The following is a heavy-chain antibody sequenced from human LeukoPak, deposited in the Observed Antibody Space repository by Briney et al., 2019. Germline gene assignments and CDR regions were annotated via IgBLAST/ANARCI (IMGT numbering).Heavy chain of an antibody. J-gene: IGHJ3*02. Sequence: ASVTVSCTASGYTFTNYAMNWVRQAPGQGLEWMGWINTNTGNPTYAQGFTGRFVFSLDTSVSTAYLQISSLKAEDTAMYYCARERRSSSPGEQQLVRAFDIWGQGTMVTVSS. CDR2: INTNTGNP. CDR3: ARERRSSSPGEQQLVRAFDI. D-gene: IGHD6-13*01. CDR1: GYTFTNYA. V-gene: IGHV7-4-1*02.